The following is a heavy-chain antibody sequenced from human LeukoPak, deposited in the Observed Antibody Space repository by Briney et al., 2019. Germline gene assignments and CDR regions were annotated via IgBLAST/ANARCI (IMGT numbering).Heavy chain of an antibody. CDR1: GFTVINNY. CDR3: ARELMYSSGCRIRYGMDV. D-gene: IGHD6-19*01. CDR2: IYSGGNT. J-gene: IGHJ6*02. V-gene: IGHV3-53*04. Sequence: GGSLRLSCAASGFTVINNYMSWVRQAPGKGVEWVSVIYSGGNTYYADSVKGRFTISRHNSKNTLYLQMNSLRTEDTAIYYCARELMYSSGCRIRYGMDVWGQGTTVTVSS.